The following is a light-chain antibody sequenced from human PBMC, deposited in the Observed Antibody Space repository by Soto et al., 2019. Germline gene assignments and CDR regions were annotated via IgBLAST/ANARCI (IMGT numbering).Light chain of an antibody. CDR1: QSVNSN. J-gene: IGKJ1*01. CDR3: QQRSNWPWT. Sequence: EIVMTQSPATLSVSPGERATLSCRASQSVNSNLAWYQQKPGQAPRLLIYRASTRATGIPARFSGSGSGTDFTLTISGLQSEDFATYYCQQRSNWPWTFGEGTKVDIK. CDR2: RAS. V-gene: IGKV3-15*01.